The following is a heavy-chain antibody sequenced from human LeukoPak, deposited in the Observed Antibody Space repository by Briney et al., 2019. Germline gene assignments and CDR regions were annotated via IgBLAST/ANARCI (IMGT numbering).Heavy chain of an antibody. V-gene: IGHV3-74*01. CDR1: GFTFSRYW. CDR3: TRRYYDSSGYDY. J-gene: IGHJ4*02. CDR2: IEGDGSTT. D-gene: IGHD3-22*01. Sequence: PGGSLRLSCAASGFTFSRYWMHWVRQAPGKGLEWVSRIEGDGSTTTYADSVKGRFTISRDNAKNTVYLQVNSLRDEDTAVYYCTRRYYDSSGYDYWGQGTQVTVSS.